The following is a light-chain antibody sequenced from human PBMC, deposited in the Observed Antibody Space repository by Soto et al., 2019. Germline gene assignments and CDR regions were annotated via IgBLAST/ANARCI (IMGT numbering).Light chain of an antibody. CDR1: QSVSSQ. CDR2: DAS. CDR3: AQRIWPWT. V-gene: IGKV3-11*01. J-gene: IGKJ1*01. Sequence: EIVLTQSPATLSLSPGERATLSCRASQSVSSQLAWYQHKPGQAPRLLIYDASNRATGIPDRFSGSGSGTAFTLTISSLEPEDFSVYYCAQRIWPWTVGQVTKVYIK.